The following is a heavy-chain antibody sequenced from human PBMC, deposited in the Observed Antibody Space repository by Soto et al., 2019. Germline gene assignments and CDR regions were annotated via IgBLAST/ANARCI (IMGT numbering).Heavy chain of an antibody. D-gene: IGHD6-13*01. CDR2: INPGNGNT. CDR3: TRDEAGYSNRGDFDY. Sequence: ASVKVSCKASGYTYTSYAIHWLRQTPGQRLEWMGWINPGNGNTKYSQKFQGRVTITRDTSANTAYMELSSLRSEDTALFYCTRDEAGYSNRGDFDYWGQGTQVTVSS. CDR1: GYTYTSYA. J-gene: IGHJ4*02. V-gene: IGHV1-3*01.